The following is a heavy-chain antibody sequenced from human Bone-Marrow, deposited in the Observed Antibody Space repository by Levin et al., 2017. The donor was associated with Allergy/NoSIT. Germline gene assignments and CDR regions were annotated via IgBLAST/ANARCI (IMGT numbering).Heavy chain of an antibody. V-gene: IGHV3-23*01. J-gene: IGHJ4*02. Sequence: PGGSLRLSCAASGFTFSSFAMSWVRQAPGKGLEWVSVISGSGGSTDYADSVKGRFTISRDSSKNTLYLQMNSLRAEDTAVYYCAKDCGYSSGYGFDYWGQGTLVTVSS. D-gene: IGHD5-18*01. CDR1: GFTFSSFA. CDR3: AKDCGYSSGYGFDY. CDR2: ISGSGGST.